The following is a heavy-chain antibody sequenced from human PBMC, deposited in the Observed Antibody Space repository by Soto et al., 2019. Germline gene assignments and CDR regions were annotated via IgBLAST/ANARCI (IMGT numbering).Heavy chain of an antibody. CDR2: INTNTGNP. Sequence: QVQLVQSGSELKKPGASVKVSCKASGYTFTSYAMNWVRQAPGQGLEWMGWINTNTGNPTYAQGFTGRFVFSLDTSVSTAYLQICSLKAEDTAVYYCARELQSHFGVVINYYYYGMDVWGQGTTVTVSS. CDR3: ARELQSHFGVVINYYYYGMDV. V-gene: IGHV7-4-1*01. D-gene: IGHD3-3*01. J-gene: IGHJ6*02. CDR1: GYTFTSYA.